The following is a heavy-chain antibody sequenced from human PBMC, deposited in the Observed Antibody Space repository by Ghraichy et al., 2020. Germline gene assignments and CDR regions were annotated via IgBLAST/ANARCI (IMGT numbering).Heavy chain of an antibody. D-gene: IGHD1-26*01. CDR2: ISGSDGYT. J-gene: IGHJ3*02. CDR3: AKGFGDWYSGSPYGVFDI. V-gene: IGHV3-23*01. CDR1: GFTFSSYV. Sequence: GESLNISCATSGFTFSSYVMNWVRQAPGKGLEWVSAISGSDGYTYYTDSVKGRFTISRDNSKNTLYLQMNSLRAEDTAVYYCAKGFGDWYSGSPYGVFDIWGQGTMVTVSS.